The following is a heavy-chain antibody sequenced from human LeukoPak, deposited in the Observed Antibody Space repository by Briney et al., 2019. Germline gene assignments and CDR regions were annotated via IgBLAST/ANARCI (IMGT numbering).Heavy chain of an antibody. V-gene: IGHV4-59*01. CDR3: ASNGRFLCFDP. CDR2: IYYTGST. Sequence: PSETLSLTCTVSGASIRSNYWTWIRQPPGKGLEWIGYIYYTGSTNHNPSLKSRVTISLDTSKNQFSLRLSSVTAADTAIYYCASNGRFLCFDPWGQGTLVTVSS. CDR1: GASIRSNY. J-gene: IGHJ5*02. D-gene: IGHD2/OR15-2a*01.